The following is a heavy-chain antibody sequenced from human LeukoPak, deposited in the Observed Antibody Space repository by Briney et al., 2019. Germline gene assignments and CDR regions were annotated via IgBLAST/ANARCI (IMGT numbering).Heavy chain of an antibody. Sequence: GASVKVSCKASGYSFTTNAITWVRQAPGQGLEWVGGFIPISKTTNYAQEFQGRVTITADEATSSFFMELSSLRSEDTALYYCARAFIAVVPAAIGWFDPWGQGTLVTVSS. CDR1: GYSFTTNA. V-gene: IGHV1-69*13. D-gene: IGHD2-2*01. CDR3: ARAFIAVVPAAIGWFDP. J-gene: IGHJ5*02. CDR2: FIPISKTT.